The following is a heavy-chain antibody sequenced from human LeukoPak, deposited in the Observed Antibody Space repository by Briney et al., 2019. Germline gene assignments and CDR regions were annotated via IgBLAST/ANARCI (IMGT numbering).Heavy chain of an antibody. CDR2: IYPGDSDT. D-gene: IGHD1-26*01. J-gene: IGHJ4*02. Sequence: GESLKISCKGSGYSFTSYWIGWVRQMPGKGLEWMGIIYPGDSDTRYSPSFQGQVTISADKSISTAYLQWSSLKASDTAMYYCARRRDLYSGSYYPFDYLGQGTLVTVSS. CDR3: ARRRDLYSGSYYPFDY. V-gene: IGHV5-51*01. CDR1: GYSFTSYW.